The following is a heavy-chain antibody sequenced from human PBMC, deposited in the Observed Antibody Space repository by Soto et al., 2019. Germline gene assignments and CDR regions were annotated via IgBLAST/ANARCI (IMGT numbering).Heavy chain of an antibody. CDR1: GFTFSSYA. D-gene: IGHD5-18*01. CDR3: ARVAGLRRGYSYGGTYYGMDV. V-gene: IGHV3-30-3*01. J-gene: IGHJ6*02. CDR2: ISYDGSNK. Sequence: GGSLRLSCAASGFTFSSYAMHWVRQAPGKGLEWVAVISYDGSNKYYADSVKGRFTISRDNSKNTLYLQMNSLRAEDTAVYYCARVAGLRRGYSYGGTYYGMDVWGQGTTVTVSS.